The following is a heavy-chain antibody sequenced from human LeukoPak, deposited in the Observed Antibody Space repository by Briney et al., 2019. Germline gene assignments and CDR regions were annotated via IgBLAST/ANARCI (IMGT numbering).Heavy chain of an antibody. D-gene: IGHD6-6*01. CDR3: ARDIGVAARTRQGWFDP. J-gene: IGHJ5*02. V-gene: IGHV4-61*02. Sequence: SQTLSLTCTVSGGSIGSGSYYWSWIRQPAGKGLEWIGRIYTSGSTNYNPSLKSRVTISVDTSKNQFSLKLSSVTAADTAVYYCARDIGVAARTRQGWFDPWGQGTLVTVSS. CDR2: IYTSGST. CDR1: GGSIGSGSYY.